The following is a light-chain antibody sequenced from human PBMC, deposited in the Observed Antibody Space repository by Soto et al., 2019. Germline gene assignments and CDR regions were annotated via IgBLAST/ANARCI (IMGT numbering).Light chain of an antibody. V-gene: IGKV3-11*01. J-gene: IGKJ1*01. Sequence: VLTQSPATLSSSPGERATLSCRASQTVGVRLAWYQHKPGQAPRLIIYEESNRATGIPDRLSGSGSGTDLTLTISRLEPEDFAVYYCQKRSNWPRTCGQGTKVDIK. CDR2: EES. CDR1: QTVGVR. CDR3: QKRSNWPRT.